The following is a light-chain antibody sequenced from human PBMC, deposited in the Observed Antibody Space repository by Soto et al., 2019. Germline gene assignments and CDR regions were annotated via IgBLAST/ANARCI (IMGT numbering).Light chain of an antibody. CDR3: QQYGSSPPLRA. J-gene: IGKJ1*01. CDR1: QSVSSSY. Sequence: EIVLTQSPGTLSLSPGERATLSCRASQSVSSSYLAWYQQKPGQAPRLLIYGASSRATGIPDRFSGSGSGTDFTLTISRLEPEDFAVYYCQQYGSSPPLRAFSQGTKVEIK. V-gene: IGKV3-20*01. CDR2: GAS.